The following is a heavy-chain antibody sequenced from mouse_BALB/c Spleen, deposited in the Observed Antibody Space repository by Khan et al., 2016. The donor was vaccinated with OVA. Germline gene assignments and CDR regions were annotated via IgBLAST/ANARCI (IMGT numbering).Heavy chain of an antibody. Sequence: QVQLKEAGAELAKPGASVKMSCKASGYTFTTYWMHWVKQRPGQGLEWIGYINPTSGYTDYNEKFKDRATLSADKSSSTAYMQLSSLTSEDSAVYGCTRDRIDYWGQGTTLTVSS. CDR2: INPTSGYT. CDR1: GYTFTTYW. V-gene: IGHV1-7*01. CDR3: TRDRIDY. J-gene: IGHJ2*01.